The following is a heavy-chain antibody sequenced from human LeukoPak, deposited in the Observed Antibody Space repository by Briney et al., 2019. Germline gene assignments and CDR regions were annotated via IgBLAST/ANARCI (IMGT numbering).Heavy chain of an antibody. J-gene: IGHJ4*02. D-gene: IGHD7-27*01. CDR1: GDSRSSGDYF. Sequence: PSETLSLTCTVSGDSRSSGDYFWNWIRQSPGRGLEWIGYIYYSGSTYYNPSLKSRVSISVDTSKNQFSLKLSSVTAADTAVYYCARGPTGVFDYWGQGTLVTVSS. CDR3: ARGPTGVFDY. CDR2: IYYSGST. V-gene: IGHV4-30-4*08.